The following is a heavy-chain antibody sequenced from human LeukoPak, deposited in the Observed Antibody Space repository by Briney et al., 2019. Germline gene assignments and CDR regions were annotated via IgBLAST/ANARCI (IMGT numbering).Heavy chain of an antibody. Sequence: PGGSLRLSCAASGFTFSSYWMHWVRQAPGKGLVWVSRINSDGSSTSYADSVKGRFTISRDNAKNTLYLQMNSLGAEDTAVYYCARLRVRPDYYGMDVWGQGTTVTVSS. J-gene: IGHJ6*02. D-gene: IGHD4-23*01. CDR2: INSDGSST. V-gene: IGHV3-74*01. CDR3: ARLRVRPDYYGMDV. CDR1: GFTFSSYW.